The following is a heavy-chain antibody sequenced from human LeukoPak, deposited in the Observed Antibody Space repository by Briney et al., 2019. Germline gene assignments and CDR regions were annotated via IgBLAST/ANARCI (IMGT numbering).Heavy chain of an antibody. V-gene: IGHV3-74*01. D-gene: IGHD3-22*01. Sequence: GGSLRLSCAASGFTFSNYWMHWVRQAPGKGLVWVSRIKSDGSSTTYADSVKGRFTISRDNAKNTLYLQMNSLRAEDTAVYYCARTFYYDTSGFVNFDYWGLGTLVTVSS. CDR1: GFTFSNYW. CDR2: IKSDGSST. J-gene: IGHJ4*02. CDR3: ARTFYYDTSGFVNFDY.